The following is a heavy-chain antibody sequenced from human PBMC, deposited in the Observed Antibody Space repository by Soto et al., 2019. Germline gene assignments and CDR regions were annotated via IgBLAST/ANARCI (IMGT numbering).Heavy chain of an antibody. D-gene: IGHD2-8*01. CDR2: IYSGGST. Sequence: GGSLRLSCAASGFTVSSNYMSWVRQAPGKGLEWVSVIYSGGSTYYADSVKGRFTISRHNSKNTLYLQMNSLRAEDTAVYYCARANPYCTNGVGYSNDALDIWGQGTMVTVSS. J-gene: IGHJ3*02. V-gene: IGHV3-53*04. CDR3: ARANPYCTNGVGYSNDALDI. CDR1: GFTVSSNY.